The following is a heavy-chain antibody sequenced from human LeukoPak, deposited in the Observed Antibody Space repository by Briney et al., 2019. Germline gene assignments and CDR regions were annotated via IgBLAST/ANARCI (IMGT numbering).Heavy chain of an antibody. Sequence: GGSLRLSCAASGFTVSSNYMSWVRQAPGKGLEWVSVIYSGGSTYYADSVKGRFTISRDNSKNTLYLQMNRLRAEDTAVYYCASTEAYDYVWGSYRFSYWGQGTLVTVSS. V-gene: IGHV3-53*01. CDR3: ASTEAYDYVWGSYRFSY. D-gene: IGHD3-16*02. J-gene: IGHJ4*02. CDR1: GFTVSSNY. CDR2: IYSGGST.